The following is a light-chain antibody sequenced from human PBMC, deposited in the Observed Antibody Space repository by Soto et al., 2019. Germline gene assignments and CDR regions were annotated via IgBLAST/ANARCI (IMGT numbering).Light chain of an antibody. CDR3: VLFMKGDIRV. CDR1: SGSVSSRYY. Sequence: QTVVTQEASLSVSPGGTVTLTCGLTSGSVSSRYYPSWYRQDPGQTPRTLIYSGDIRSSGVPDRFSGSILGSKAALTITGAQEDDESVYYCVLFMKGDIRVFGGGPRLTV. J-gene: IGLJ3*02. V-gene: IGLV8-61*01. CDR2: SGD.